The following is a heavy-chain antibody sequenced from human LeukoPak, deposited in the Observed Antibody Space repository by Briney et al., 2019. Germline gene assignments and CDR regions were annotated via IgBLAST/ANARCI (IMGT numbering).Heavy chain of an antibody. CDR2: INAGNGNT. CDR1: GYTFTSYA. V-gene: IGHV1-3*01. CDR3: VRGHWSGYSYNWFDP. J-gene: IGHJ5*02. D-gene: IGHD3-3*01. Sequence: GASVKVSCKASGYTFTSYAMHWVRQAPGQRLEWMGWINAGNGNTKYSQKFQGRVTMTRTTSMSTAYMELNSLRSEDTAVYYCVRGHWSGYSYNWFDPWGQGTLVTVSS.